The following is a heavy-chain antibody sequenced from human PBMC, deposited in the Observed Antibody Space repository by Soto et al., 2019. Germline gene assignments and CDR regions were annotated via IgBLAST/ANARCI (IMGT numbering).Heavy chain of an antibody. D-gene: IGHD5-12*01. V-gene: IGHV3-23*01. J-gene: IGHJ4*02. CDR3: AKHHRVIEVAKVFEY. Sequence: PGGSLTLSCAASGFSFSSYAMSGVRQAPGKGLDWVSAISGSGTKTHYADSVKGRFTISRDNSKNTLYLQMNSLRAEDTAVYYCAKHHRVIEVAKVFEYWGRGALVTVSS. CDR2: ISGSGTKT. CDR1: GFSFSSYA.